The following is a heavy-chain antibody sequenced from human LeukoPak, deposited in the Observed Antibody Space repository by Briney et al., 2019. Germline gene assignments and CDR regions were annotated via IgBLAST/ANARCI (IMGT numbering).Heavy chain of an antibody. CDR1: GYSFTSYX. V-gene: IGHV5-51*01. CDR3: ARHKSPVYYDSSGYYYYMDV. J-gene: IGHJ6*03. D-gene: IGHD3-22*01. CDR2: XYPGDSDT. Sequence: GXGYSFTSYXXXXVRQMXGKGXXXXXXXYPGDSDTRYSPSFQGQVTISADKSISTAYLQWSSLKASDTAMYYCARHKSPVYYDSSGYYYYMDVWGKGTTVTVSS.